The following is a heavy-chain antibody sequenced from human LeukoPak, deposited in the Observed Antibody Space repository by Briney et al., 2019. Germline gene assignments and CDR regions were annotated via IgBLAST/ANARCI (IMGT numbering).Heavy chain of an antibody. CDR3: AREMTTVTTSLDY. J-gene: IGHJ4*02. D-gene: IGHD4-17*01. CDR1: GFTFTSYG. Sequence: ASLKVSCKASGFTFTSYGISWVRQAPGQGLEWMAWISAYSGNTNYAQKLQGRVTMTTDTSTSTAYLELRSLRADDTAVHYCAREMTTVTTSLDYWGQGTLVTVSS. CDR2: ISAYSGNT. V-gene: IGHV1-18*01.